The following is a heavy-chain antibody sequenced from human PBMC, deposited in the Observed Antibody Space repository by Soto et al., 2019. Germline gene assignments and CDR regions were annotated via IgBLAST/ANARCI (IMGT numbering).Heavy chain of an antibody. Sequence: QVPLQESGPGLVKPSGTLSLTCAVSGGSISSSNWWSWVRQPPGKGLEWIGEIYHSGSTYNNPSLKSRVTTAVDKSKNQFSLKLSSVTAADTAVYYCARVWTTVTNWFDPCGQGTLVTVAS. V-gene: IGHV4-4*02. CDR1: GGSISSSNW. CDR2: IYHSGST. CDR3: ARVWTTVTNWFDP. J-gene: IGHJ5*02. D-gene: IGHD4-17*01.